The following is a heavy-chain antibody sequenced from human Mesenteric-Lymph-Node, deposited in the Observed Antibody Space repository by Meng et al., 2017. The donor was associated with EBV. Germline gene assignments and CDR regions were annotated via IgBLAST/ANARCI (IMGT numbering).Heavy chain of an antibody. CDR1: VTSVNSATYY. D-gene: IGHD3-22*01. CDR2: AHSTGST. V-gene: IGHV4-61*01. J-gene: IGHJ4*02. CDR3: ASQGYYDSGAWGDYFDY. Sequence: QVDVQVAAPGRVHPSAPLSPTRSVSVTSVNSATYYWGWIRKPPGKGLEWIASAHSTGSTNYNPSLMSRVTISLDTSKSQFSLTLTYVTAADTAVYYCASQGYYDSGAWGDYFDYWGQGSLVTVPS.